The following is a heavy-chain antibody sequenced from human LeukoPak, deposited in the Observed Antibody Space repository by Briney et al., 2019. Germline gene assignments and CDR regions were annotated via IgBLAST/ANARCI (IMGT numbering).Heavy chain of an antibody. D-gene: IGHD6-25*01. CDR2: IWYDGSNK. J-gene: IGHJ6*03. V-gene: IGHV3-33*08. Sequence: GGSLRLSCAASGFTFSSYGMHWVRQAPGKGLEWVAVIWYDGSNKYYADSVKGRFTISRDNSKNTLYLQMNSLRAEDTAVYYCARFAAGGSYYYYMDVWGKGTTVTVSS. CDR1: GFTFSSYG. CDR3: ARFAAGGSYYYYMDV.